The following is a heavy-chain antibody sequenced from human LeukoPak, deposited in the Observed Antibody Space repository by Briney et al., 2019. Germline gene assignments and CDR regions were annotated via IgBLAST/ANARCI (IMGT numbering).Heavy chain of an antibody. J-gene: IGHJ1*01. CDR2: ISSSGSTI. D-gene: IGHD3-3*01. V-gene: IGHV3-48*03. CDR1: GFTFSSYE. CDR3: AKQGNYDFWSGHDFQH. Sequence: GGSLRLSCAASGFTFSSYEMNWVRQAPGKGLEWVSYISSSGSTIYYADSVKGRFTISRDNAKNSLYLQMNSLRAEDTAVYYCAKQGNYDFWSGHDFQHWGQGTLVTVSS.